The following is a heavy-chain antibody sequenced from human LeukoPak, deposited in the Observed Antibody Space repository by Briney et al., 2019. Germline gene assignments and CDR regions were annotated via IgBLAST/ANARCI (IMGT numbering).Heavy chain of an antibody. D-gene: IGHD3-22*01. CDR2: ISWNSGSI. CDR1: GFTFDDYA. Sequence: GGSLRLSCAASGFTFDDYAMHWVRQAPGKGLEWVSGISWNSGSIGYADSVKGRFTISRDSAKNSLYLQMNSLRAEDTALYYCAKGYYYDSSGYYSSPLFDYWGQGTLVTVSS. J-gene: IGHJ4*02. V-gene: IGHV3-9*01. CDR3: AKGYYYDSSGYYSSPLFDY.